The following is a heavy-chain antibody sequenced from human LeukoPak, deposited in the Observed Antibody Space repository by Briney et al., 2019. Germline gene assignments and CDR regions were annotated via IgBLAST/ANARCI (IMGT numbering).Heavy chain of an antibody. J-gene: IGHJ6*03. CDR1: GGSISSGGYS. D-gene: IGHD3-3*01. Sequence: SETLSLTCAVSGGSISSGGYSWSWIRQPPGKGLEWIGYIYYSGSTYYNPSLKSRVTISVDTSKNQFSLKLSSVTAADTAVYYCARIYYDFWSGYRDYYYYYMDVWGKGTTVTVSS. CDR2: IYYSGST. CDR3: ARIYYDFWSGYRDYYYYYMDV. V-gene: IGHV4-30-4*07.